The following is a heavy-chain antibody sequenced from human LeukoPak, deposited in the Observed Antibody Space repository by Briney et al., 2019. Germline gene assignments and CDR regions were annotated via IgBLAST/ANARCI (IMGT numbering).Heavy chain of an antibody. CDR2: INPNSGGT. J-gene: IGHJ4*02. Sequence: ASVKVSCKASGYTFTGYYMHWVRQAPGQGLEWMGWINPNSGGTNYAQKFQGRVTMTRDTSISTAYMELSRLRSDDTAVYYCAGDAGSMMTSLDYWGQGTLVTVSS. D-gene: IGHD3-22*01. V-gene: IGHV1-2*02. CDR3: AGDAGSMMTSLDY. CDR1: GYTFTGYY.